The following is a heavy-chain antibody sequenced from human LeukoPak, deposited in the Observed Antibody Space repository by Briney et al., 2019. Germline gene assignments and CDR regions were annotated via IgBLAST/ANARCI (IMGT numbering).Heavy chain of an antibody. V-gene: IGHV3-48*03. CDR2: ISSSGSTI. CDR3: DGDARYGDYVGWEK. Sequence: GGSLRLSCAASGFTFSGYEMNWVRQAPGKGLEWVSYISSSGSTIYYADSVKGRFTISRDNAKNSPYLQMNSLRAEDTAVYYCDGDARYGDYVGWEKRGQGTLVTVSS. D-gene: IGHD4-17*01. J-gene: IGHJ4*02. CDR1: GFTFSGYE.